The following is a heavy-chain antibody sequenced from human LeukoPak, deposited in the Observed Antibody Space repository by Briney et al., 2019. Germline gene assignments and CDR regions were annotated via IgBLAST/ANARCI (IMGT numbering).Heavy chain of an antibody. CDR3: ASYYYGSGSSQAVY. D-gene: IGHD3-10*01. J-gene: IGHJ4*02. Sequence: ASVTVSCTASGYTFTAYYMHWVRQAPGQGLEWMGWINPNSGGTNYAQKFQGRVTMTRDTSISTAYMELSRLRSDDTAVYYCASYYYGSGSSQAVYWGQGTLVTVSS. CDR1: GYTFTAYY. CDR2: INPNSGGT. V-gene: IGHV1-2*02.